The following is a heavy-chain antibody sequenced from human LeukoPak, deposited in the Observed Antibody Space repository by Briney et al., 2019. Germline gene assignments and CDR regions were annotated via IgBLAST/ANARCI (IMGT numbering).Heavy chain of an antibody. J-gene: IGHJ4*02. D-gene: IGHD2-21*02. CDR3: ARGDVTAAPYFDY. CDR2: ISHSGST. CDR1: GGSFSGYY. V-gene: IGHV4-34*01. Sequence: SETLSLTCAVYGGSFSGYYWSWIRQPPGKGLEWIGEISHSGSTNYNPSLKSRVTISVDTSKNQFSLKLSSVTAADTAVYYCARGDVTAAPYFDYWGQGTPVTVSS.